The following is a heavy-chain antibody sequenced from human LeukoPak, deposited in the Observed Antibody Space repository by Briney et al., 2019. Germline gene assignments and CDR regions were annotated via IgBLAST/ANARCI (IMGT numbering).Heavy chain of an antibody. J-gene: IGHJ4*02. CDR3: AKDYYDSSGYGDY. CDR1: GFTFSSYA. V-gene: IGHV3-30-3*01. D-gene: IGHD3-22*01. CDR2: ISYDGSNK. Sequence: GRSLRLSCAASGFTFSSYAMHWVRQAPGKGLEWVAVISYDGSNKYYADSVKGRFTISRDNSKNTLYLQMNSLRAEDTAVYYCAKDYYDSSGYGDYWGQGTLVTVSS.